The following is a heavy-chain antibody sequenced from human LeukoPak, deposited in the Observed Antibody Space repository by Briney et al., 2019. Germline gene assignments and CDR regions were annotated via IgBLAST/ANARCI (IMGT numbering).Heavy chain of an antibody. CDR2: IYYSGST. D-gene: IGHD1-26*01. CDR1: GGSISSSSYY. CDR3: AREMGPDSGSYYGNWFDP. Sequence: PSETLSLTCTVSGGSISSSSYYWGWIRQPPGKGLEWIGSIYYSGSTYYNPSLKSRVTISVDTSKNQFSLKLSSVTAADTAVYYCAREMGPDSGSYYGNWFDPWGQGTLVTVSS. V-gene: IGHV4-39*07. J-gene: IGHJ5*02.